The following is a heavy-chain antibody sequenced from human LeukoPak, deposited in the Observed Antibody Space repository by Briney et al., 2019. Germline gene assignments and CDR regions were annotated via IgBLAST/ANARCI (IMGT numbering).Heavy chain of an antibody. Sequence: ASETLSLTCAVSGGPFSGYFWSWIRQSSGKGLEWIGEIHNSGTTNYNPSLNSRVTISEDTSKNQFYLNLSSVTAADTAVYYCARRYYYNLGSFPFDYWGQGTLVTVSS. D-gene: IGHD3-10*01. CDR1: GGPFSGYF. CDR2: IHNSGTT. CDR3: ARRYYYNLGSFPFDY. V-gene: IGHV4-34*01. J-gene: IGHJ4*02.